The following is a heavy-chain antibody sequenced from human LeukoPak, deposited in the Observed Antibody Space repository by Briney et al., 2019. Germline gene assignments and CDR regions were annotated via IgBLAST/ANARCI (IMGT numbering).Heavy chain of an antibody. CDR3: AKNDHGSGSYYPRTKYYFDY. CDR1: GFTFSSYT. V-gene: IGHV3-23*01. J-gene: IGHJ4*02. D-gene: IGHD3-10*01. Sequence: GGSLRLSCAASGFTFSSYTMNWVRQAPGKGLEWVATISTSGGSTYYADFVKGRFTISRDNSKNTLYLQMNSLRAEDTAVYYCAKNDHGSGSYYPRTKYYFDYWGQGTLVTVSS. CDR2: ISTSGGST.